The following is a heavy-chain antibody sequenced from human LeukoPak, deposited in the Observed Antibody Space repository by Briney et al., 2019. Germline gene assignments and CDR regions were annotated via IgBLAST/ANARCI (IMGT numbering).Heavy chain of an antibody. V-gene: IGHV3-23*01. CDR3: AKDLDCSSTSCSTGGMDV. D-gene: IGHD2-2*01. CDR1: GFTFSRYA. CDR2: IRGRGGST. J-gene: IGHJ6*04. Sequence: GGSLRLSCAASGFTFSRYAMSWVRQAPGKGLEWVSAIRGRGGSTYYADSVKGRFTISRDNSKNTLYLQMNSLRAEDTAVYYCAKDLDCSSTSCSTGGMDVWGKGTTVTVSS.